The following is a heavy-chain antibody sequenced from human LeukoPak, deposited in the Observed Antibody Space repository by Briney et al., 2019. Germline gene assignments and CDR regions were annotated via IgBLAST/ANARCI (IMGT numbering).Heavy chain of an antibody. D-gene: IGHD5-12*01. J-gene: IGHJ4*02. V-gene: IGHV3-7*03. Sequence: GGSLRLSCTASGFTFSSHWMTWVRQPPGKGLEWVAYIKEDGSVKYYVDSVKGRFTISRDNTKNALYLQMNSLRADDTAVYFCARDSTWRLDYWGQGTLITVSS. CDR1: GFTFSSHW. CDR3: ARDSTWRLDY. CDR2: IKEDGSVK.